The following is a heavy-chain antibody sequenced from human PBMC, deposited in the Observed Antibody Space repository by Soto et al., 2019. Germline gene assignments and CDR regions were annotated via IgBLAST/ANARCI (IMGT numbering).Heavy chain of an antibody. Sequence: EVQLLESGGGLVQPGGSLRLSCAAYGLTFSNYGMSWVRQAPGKGLEWVSDISGSGADTNYADSVKGRFTISRDNSKITLFLQMNSLRAEDTAVYYCAKGSQDSRGYHFFFDYWGQGTLVTVSS. CDR1: GLTFSNYG. V-gene: IGHV3-23*01. CDR2: ISGSGADT. CDR3: AKGSQDSRGYHFFFDY. D-gene: IGHD3-22*01. J-gene: IGHJ4*02.